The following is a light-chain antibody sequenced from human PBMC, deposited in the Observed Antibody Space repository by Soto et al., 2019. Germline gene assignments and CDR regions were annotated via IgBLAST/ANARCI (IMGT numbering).Light chain of an antibody. CDR3: SSYTSSSTDV. CDR2: EVS. J-gene: IGLJ1*01. Sequence: QSALTQAACVSGCPGQSITISCTGTSSDVGGYNYVSWYQQHPGKAPKLMIYEVSNRPSGVSNRFSGSKSGNTASLTISGLQAEDEADYYCSSYTSSSTDVFGTGTKVTVL. V-gene: IGLV2-14*01. CDR1: SSDVGGYNY.